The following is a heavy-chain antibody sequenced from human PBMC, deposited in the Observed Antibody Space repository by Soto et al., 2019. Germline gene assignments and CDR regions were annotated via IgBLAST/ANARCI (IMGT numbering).Heavy chain of an antibody. J-gene: IGHJ6*02. CDR1: DGSVSSGSYY. Sequence: SATLSLTCTVSDGSVSSGSYYWSWNRQPPGKGLEWIVYIYYSVSTNYNPSLKSRVTISVDTSKNQFSLKLSSVTAADTAVYYCASRSRSYSYYYYYGMDVWGQGTTVTVFS. CDR2: IYYSVST. V-gene: IGHV4-61*01. D-gene: IGHD1-26*01. CDR3: ASRSRSYSYYYYYGMDV.